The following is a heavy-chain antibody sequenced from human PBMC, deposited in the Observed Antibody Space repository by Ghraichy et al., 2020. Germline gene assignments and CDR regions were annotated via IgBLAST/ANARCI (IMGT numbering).Heavy chain of an antibody. J-gene: IGHJ3*02. V-gene: IGHV3-9*01. CDR1: GFTFDDYA. D-gene: IGHD3-3*01. CDR2: ISWNSGSI. Sequence: GGSLRLSCAASGFTFDDYAMHWVRQAPGKSLEWVSGISWNSGSIGYADSVKGRFTISRDNAKNSLYLQMNSLRAEDTALYYCAKDTMGDFWSGYFARDVGHGAFDIWGQGTMVTVSS. CDR3: AKDTMGDFWSGYFARDVGHGAFDI.